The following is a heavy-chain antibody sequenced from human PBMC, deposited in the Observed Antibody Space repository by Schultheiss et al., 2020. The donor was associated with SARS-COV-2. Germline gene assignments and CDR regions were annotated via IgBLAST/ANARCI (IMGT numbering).Heavy chain of an antibody. CDR3: ARDYWGFDF. D-gene: IGHD7-27*01. V-gene: IGHV4-38-2*02. CDR1: GYSISSGYY. J-gene: IGHJ4*02. Sequence: SETLSLTCTVSGYSISSGYYWGWIRQPPGKGLEWIGRIYTSGSTNYNPSLKSRVTISVDTSKNQFSLKLSSVTVADTAVYYCARDYWGFDFWGQGTLVTVSS. CDR2: IYTSGST.